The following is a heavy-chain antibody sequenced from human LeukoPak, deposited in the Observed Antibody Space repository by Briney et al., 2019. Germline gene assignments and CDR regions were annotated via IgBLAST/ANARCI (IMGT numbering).Heavy chain of an antibody. CDR3: AKEGYSSGWYPFDY. V-gene: IGHV3-23*01. D-gene: IGHD6-19*01. CDR2: ISGSGGST. Sequence: GGSLRLSCAVSGFTFTSYAMSWVRQAPGKGLEWVSTISGSGGSTYYADSVKGRFTISRDNSKNTLHLQMNSLRAEDTAVYYCAKEGYSSGWYPFDYWGQGTLVTVSS. CDR1: GFTFTSYA. J-gene: IGHJ4*02.